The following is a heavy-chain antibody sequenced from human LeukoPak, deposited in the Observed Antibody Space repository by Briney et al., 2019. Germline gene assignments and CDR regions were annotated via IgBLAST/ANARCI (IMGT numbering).Heavy chain of an antibody. D-gene: IGHD6-19*01. J-gene: IGHJ4*02. V-gene: IGHV3-23*01. Sequence: GGSLRLSCAASGFTFSSYAMSWVRQAPGKGLEWVSAISGSGGSTYCADSVKGRFTISRDNSKNTLYLQMNSLRAEDTAVYYCVKDRGSSGPSVPMDYWGQGTLVTVSS. CDR1: GFTFSSYA. CDR2: ISGSGGST. CDR3: VKDRGSSGPSVPMDY.